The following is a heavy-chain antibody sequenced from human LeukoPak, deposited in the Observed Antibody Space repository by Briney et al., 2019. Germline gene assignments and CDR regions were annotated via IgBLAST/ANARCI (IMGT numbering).Heavy chain of an antibody. CDR3: ARALDHGDYPFDY. CDR2: MYHSGRT. CDR1: GYSITSGYY. D-gene: IGHD4-17*01. J-gene: IGHJ4*02. V-gene: IGHV4-38-2*01. Sequence: TSETLSLTCVVSGYSITSGYYWGWIRQPPGKGLEWIGNMYHSGRTYHNPSLKSRVTISVDTSKKQFSLQLRSVTAADTAVYYCARALDHGDYPFDYWGQGTLVTVSS.